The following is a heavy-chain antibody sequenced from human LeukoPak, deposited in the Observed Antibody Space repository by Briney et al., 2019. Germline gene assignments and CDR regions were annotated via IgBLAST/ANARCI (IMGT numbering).Heavy chain of an antibody. D-gene: IGHD3-16*01. CDR2: VFQLQTVRT. J-gene: IGHJ4*02. Sequence: SKTLSLTCTASGSSITNTYYWAWFRQPPGKGLEWIATVFQLQTVRTFSNPSLESRVTLSLDTSQNQFSLNLTSVTAADTALYFCARVLNVPKLIDSWGQGTLVTVSS. CDR1: GSSITNTYY. CDR3: ARVLNVPKLIDS. V-gene: IGHV4-38-2*02.